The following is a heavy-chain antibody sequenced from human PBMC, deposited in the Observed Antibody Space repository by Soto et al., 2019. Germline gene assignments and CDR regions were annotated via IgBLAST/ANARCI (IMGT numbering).Heavy chain of an antibody. CDR2: INPTGGRT. Sequence: QEQLVQSGAEVRQPGASVKVSCKASGYTFIDYHIHWLRQAPGQGLEWLADINPTGGRTNCAQKFQGRLTVTRDSSTSSVYMELSSLTSEDTAVYYFARGPSSGAFDIWGQGTMVTISS. D-gene: IGHD1-26*01. J-gene: IGHJ3*02. CDR1: GYTFIDYH. CDR3: ARGPSSGAFDI. V-gene: IGHV1-46*01.